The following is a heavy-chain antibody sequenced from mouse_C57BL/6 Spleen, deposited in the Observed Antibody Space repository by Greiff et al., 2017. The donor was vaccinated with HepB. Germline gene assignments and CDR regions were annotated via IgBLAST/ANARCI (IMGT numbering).Heavy chain of an antibody. CDR1: GFTFSSYA. J-gene: IGHJ4*01. D-gene: IGHD2-4*01. CDR3: ASYDYDGGYAMDY. V-gene: IGHV5-4*03. CDR2: ISDGGSYT. Sequence: EVNVVESGGGLVKPGGSLKLSCAASGFTFSSYAMSWVRQTPEKRLEWVATISDGGSYTYYPDNVKGRFTISRDNAKNNLYLQMSHLKSEDTAMYYCASYDYDGGYAMDYWGQGTSVTVSS.